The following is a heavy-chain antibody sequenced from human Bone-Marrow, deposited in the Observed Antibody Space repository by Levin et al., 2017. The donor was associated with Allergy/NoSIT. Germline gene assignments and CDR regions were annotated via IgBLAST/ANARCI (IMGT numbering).Heavy chain of an antibody. D-gene: IGHD2-8*01. V-gene: IGHV3-48*01. Sequence: GESLKISCAASGFTFSTYGMIWVRQAPGKGLEWVSYISARRTTMYYADSVKGRFTISRDDAKNTLYLQMSSLRAEDPAVYYCARDEESYGDAFDIWGQGTMVTVSS. CDR1: GFTFSTYG. CDR3: ARDEESYGDAFDI. CDR2: ISARRTTM. J-gene: IGHJ3*02.